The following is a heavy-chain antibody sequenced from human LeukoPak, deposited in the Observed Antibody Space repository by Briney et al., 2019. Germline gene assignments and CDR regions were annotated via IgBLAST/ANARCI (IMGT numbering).Heavy chain of an antibody. CDR3: ARSVDSYGSGSYD. CDR1: GGSLSSSSYY. J-gene: IGHJ4*02. Sequence: PSETLSLTCTVSGGSLSSSSYYWGWIRQPPGKGLEWIGSFYFTGSTYYSPSLKSRVTISVDTSRIQFSLRLSSVTAADTAVYYCARSVDSYGSGSYDWGQGTLVTVSS. D-gene: IGHD3-10*01. V-gene: IGHV4-39*01. CDR2: FYFTGST.